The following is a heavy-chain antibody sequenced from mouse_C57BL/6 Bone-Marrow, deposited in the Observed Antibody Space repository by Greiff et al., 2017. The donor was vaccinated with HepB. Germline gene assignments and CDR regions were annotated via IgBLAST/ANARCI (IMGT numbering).Heavy chain of an antibody. CDR2: IDPANGNT. CDR1: GFNIKNTY. Sequence: EVQLVESVAELVRPGASVKLSCTASGFNIKNTYMHWVKQRPEQGLEWIGRIDPANGNTKYAPKFQGKATITADTSSNTAYLQLSSLTSEDTAIYYCARSALDSSGYGAMDYWGQGTSVTVSS. V-gene: IGHV14-3*01. D-gene: IGHD3-2*02. J-gene: IGHJ4*01. CDR3: ARSALDSSGYGAMDY.